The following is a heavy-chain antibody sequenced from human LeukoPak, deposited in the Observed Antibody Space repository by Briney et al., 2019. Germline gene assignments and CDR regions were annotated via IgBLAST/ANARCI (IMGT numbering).Heavy chain of an antibody. Sequence: GGSLRLSCAASGFTVSSNYMSWVRQAPGKGLEWVSVIYSGGSTYYADSVKGRFTISRHNSKNTLYLQMNSLRAEDTAVYYCARARGIRYYYDSSGYYLDYWGQGTLVTVSS. CDR1: GFTVSSNY. V-gene: IGHV3-53*04. D-gene: IGHD3-22*01. CDR2: IYSGGST. CDR3: ARARGIRYYYDSSGYYLDY. J-gene: IGHJ4*02.